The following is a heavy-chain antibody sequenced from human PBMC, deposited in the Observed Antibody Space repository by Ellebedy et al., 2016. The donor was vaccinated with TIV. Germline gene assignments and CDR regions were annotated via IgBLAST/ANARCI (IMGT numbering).Heavy chain of an antibody. CDR1: GYTFTRYY. D-gene: IGHD3-9*01. Sequence: AASVKVSCKASGYTFTRYYMHWVRQAPGQGLEWMGLIDPSGGRTTYAQKFQGRVTMTRDTSTTTVYMELGSLRSDDTAVYYCEREATHAGYSSPWFYVLDVWGQGTGSSSP. J-gene: IGHJ6*02. V-gene: IGHV1-46*01. CDR2: IDPSGGRT. CDR3: EREATHAGYSSPWFYVLDV.